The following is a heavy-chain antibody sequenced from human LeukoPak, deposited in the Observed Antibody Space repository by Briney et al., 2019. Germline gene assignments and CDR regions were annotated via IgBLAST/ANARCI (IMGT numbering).Heavy chain of an antibody. Sequence: PGGSLRLSCAVSGFTFSSYVMSWVRQAPGKGLEWVSAISDTGNTYHADSVKGRFTISRDNSKHTLFLQVNSLRAEDTAVYYCAKDARRTFGLSSGLYRGSYYFDYWGQGTLVTVSS. CDR2: ISDTGNT. CDR3: AKDARRTFGLSSGLYRGSYYFDY. J-gene: IGHJ4*02. CDR1: GFTFSSYV. D-gene: IGHD6-19*01. V-gene: IGHV3-23*01.